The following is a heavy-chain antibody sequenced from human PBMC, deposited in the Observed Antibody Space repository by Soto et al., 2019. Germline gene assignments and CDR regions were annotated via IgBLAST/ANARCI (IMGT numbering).Heavy chain of an antibody. CDR1: GFTFSSYS. J-gene: IGHJ6*02. CDR3: ASPVGGYYYGMDV. V-gene: IGHV3-21*01. D-gene: IGHD3-16*01. Sequence: EVQLVESGGGLVKPGGSLRLSCAASGFTFSSYSMNWVRQAPGKGLEWVSSISSSSSYIYYADSVKGRFTISRDNAKNSLYLQMNSLRAEDTAVYYCASPVGGYYYGMDVWGQGTTVTVSS. CDR2: ISSSSSYI.